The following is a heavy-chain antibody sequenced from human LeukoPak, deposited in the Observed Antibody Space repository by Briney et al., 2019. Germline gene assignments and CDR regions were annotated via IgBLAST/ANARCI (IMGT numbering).Heavy chain of an antibody. D-gene: IGHD5-18*01. CDR1: GFTFTNYA. Sequence: GGSLRVSCAASGFTFTNYAMTWVRQAPGKGLEWVSSISDTYSATYYTDSVKGRFTISRDNSKNTVYLQLNNLRAEDTAVYFCVRHDSFIPFWGQGTLVTVSS. J-gene: IGHJ4*02. CDR3: VRHDSFIPF. CDR2: ISDTYSAT. V-gene: IGHV3-23*01.